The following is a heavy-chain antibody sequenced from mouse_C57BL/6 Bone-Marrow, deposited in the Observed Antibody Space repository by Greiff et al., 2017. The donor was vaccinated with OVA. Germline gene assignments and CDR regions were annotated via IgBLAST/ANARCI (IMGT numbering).Heavy chain of an antibody. V-gene: IGHV1-81*01. J-gene: IGHJ2*01. CDR3: ARGAFRAY. CDR2: IYPRSGNT. CDR1: GYTFTSYG. Sequence: VQLQQSGAELARPGASVKLSCKASGYTFTSYGISWVKQRPGQGLEWIGEIYPRSGNTYYNEKFKGKATLTADKSSSTAYMELRSLTSEDSAVYFCARGAFRAYWGQGTTLTVSS. D-gene: IGHD3-2*02.